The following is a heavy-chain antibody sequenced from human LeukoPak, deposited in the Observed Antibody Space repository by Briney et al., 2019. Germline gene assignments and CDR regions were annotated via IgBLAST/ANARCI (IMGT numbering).Heavy chain of an antibody. Sequence: GGSLRLSCAASGFTFSSYAMSWVRQAPGKGLGWVSAISGSGGSTYYADSVKGRFTISRDNSETTLYPQMNSLRAEDTAVYYCAKEHPLTGQFDYWGQGTLVTVSS. J-gene: IGHJ4*02. CDR1: GFTFSSYA. CDR2: ISGSGGST. D-gene: IGHD7-27*01. CDR3: AKEHPLTGQFDY. V-gene: IGHV3-23*01.